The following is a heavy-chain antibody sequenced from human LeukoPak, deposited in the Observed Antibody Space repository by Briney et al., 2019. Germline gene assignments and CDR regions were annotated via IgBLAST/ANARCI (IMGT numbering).Heavy chain of an antibody. CDR1: GFTVSSNY. CDR2: IYSGGST. CDR3: ARAPLYGGNLYYFDY. D-gene: IGHD4-23*01. J-gene: IGHJ4*02. V-gene: IGHV3-66*01. Sequence: PGGSLRLSCAASGFTVSSNYMSWVRQAPGKGLEWVSVIYSGGSTYYADSVKGRFTISRDNSKNTLYLQVNSLRAEDTAEYYCARAPLYGGNLYYFDYWGQGTLVTVSS.